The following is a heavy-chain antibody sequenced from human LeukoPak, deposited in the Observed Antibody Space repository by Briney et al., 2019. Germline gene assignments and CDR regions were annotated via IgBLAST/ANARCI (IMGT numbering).Heavy chain of an antibody. D-gene: IGHD3-22*01. V-gene: IGHV3-74*01. CDR3: AKGGTIYYDSSGPLG. J-gene: IGHJ4*02. Sequence: GGSLRLSCAASGIIFSNYWMHWVRQAPGKGLVWVSRINSDGSSTSYADSVKGRFTISRDNAKNTLYLQMNSLRAGDTAVYYCAKGGTIYYDSSGPLGWGQGTLVTVSS. CDR2: INSDGSST. CDR1: GIIFSNYW.